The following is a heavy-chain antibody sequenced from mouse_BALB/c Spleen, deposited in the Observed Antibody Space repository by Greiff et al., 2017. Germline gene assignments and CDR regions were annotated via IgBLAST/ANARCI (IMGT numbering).Heavy chain of an antibody. Sequence: QVQLQQSGAELVKPGASVKLSCKASGYTFTSYYMYWVKQRPGQGLEWIGEINPSNGGTNFNEKFKSKATLTVDKSSSTAYMQLSSLTSEDSAVYYCTRSQGVWFAYWGQGTLVTVSA. CDR2: INPSNGGT. CDR3: TRSQGVWFAY. V-gene: IGHV1S81*02. J-gene: IGHJ3*01. CDR1: GYTFTSYY.